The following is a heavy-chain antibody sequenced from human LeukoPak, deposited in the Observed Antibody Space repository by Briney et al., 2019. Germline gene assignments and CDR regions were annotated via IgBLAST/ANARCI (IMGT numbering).Heavy chain of an antibody. Sequence: GGSLRLSCAASGFTFSSYAMHWVRQAPGKGLEWVAVISYDGSNKYYADSVKGRFTISRDNSKNTLYLQMNSLRAEDTAVYYCVRDQPYYDYVWGSPNYWGQGTLVTVSS. CDR1: GFTFSSYA. D-gene: IGHD3-16*01. CDR3: VRDQPYYDYVWGSPNY. V-gene: IGHV3-30*04. CDR2: ISYDGSNK. J-gene: IGHJ4*02.